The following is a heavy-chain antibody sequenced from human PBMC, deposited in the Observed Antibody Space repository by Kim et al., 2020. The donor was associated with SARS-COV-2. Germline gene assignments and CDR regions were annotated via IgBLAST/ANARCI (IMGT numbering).Heavy chain of an antibody. V-gene: IGHV3-64D*06. D-gene: IGHD1-1*01. CDR2: ISSNGGST. Sequence: GGSLRLSCSASGFTFSSYAMHWVRQAPGKGLEYVSAISSNGGSTYYADSVKGRFTISRDNSKNTLYLQMSSLRAEDTAVYYCVKVTVQLERRIGYGDAFDIWGQGTMVTVSS. CDR1: GFTFSSYA. J-gene: IGHJ3*02. CDR3: VKVTVQLERRIGYGDAFDI.